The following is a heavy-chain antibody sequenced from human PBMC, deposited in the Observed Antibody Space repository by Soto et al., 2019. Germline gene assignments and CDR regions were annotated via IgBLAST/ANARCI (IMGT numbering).Heavy chain of an antibody. CDR1: GFTFSTYA. D-gene: IGHD3-10*01. CDR2: ISDDGTNK. V-gene: IGHV3-30-3*01. CDR3: PRGGHGDWFDP. Sequence: GGSLRLSCAASGFTFSTYAMHWVRQAPGKGLEWVATISDDGTNKYYADSVKGRFTISRDNSKDTLYLQMNSLRAENTAVYYCPRGGHGDWFDPWGQGTLVTVSS. J-gene: IGHJ5*02.